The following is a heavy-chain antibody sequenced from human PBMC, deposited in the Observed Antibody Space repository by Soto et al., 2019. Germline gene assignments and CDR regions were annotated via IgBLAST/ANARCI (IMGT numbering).Heavy chain of an antibody. CDR2: ISGGGGGT. Sequence: PGGSLRLSCAASGFTFSIYAMSWVRQAPGRGLEWVSTISGGGGGTYYADSVKGRFTISRDNSRNTLYLQMNSLRAEDTAVYYCAKAAIFCNGASDYPNLFDPCGQRTLVTVSS. CDR1: GFTFSIYA. CDR3: AKAAIFCNGASDYPNLFDP. D-gene: IGHD2-15*01. J-gene: IGHJ5*02. V-gene: IGHV3-23*01.